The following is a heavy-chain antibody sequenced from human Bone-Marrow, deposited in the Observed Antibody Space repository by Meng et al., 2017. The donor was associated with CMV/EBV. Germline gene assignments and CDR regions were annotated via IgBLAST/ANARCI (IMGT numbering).Heavy chain of an antibody. CDR3: VRGAIQPDYYYYYYGMDV. CDR2: ISYDGSNK. D-gene: IGHD5-18*01. J-gene: IGHJ6*02. CDR1: GFTFSSYA. V-gene: IGHV3-30*04. Sequence: GGSLRLSCAASGFTFSSYAMHWVRQAPGKGLEWVAVISYDGSNKYYADSVKGRFTISRDNSKNTLYLQMNSLRAEDTAVYYCVRGAIQPDYYYYYYGMDVWGQGTTVTVSS.